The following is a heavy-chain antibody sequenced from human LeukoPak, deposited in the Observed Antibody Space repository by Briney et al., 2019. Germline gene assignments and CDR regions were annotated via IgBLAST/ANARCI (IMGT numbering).Heavy chain of an antibody. D-gene: IGHD5-18*01. CDR3: AKADTALNYYYYGMDV. CDR2: ISGSGGST. J-gene: IGHJ6*02. Sequence: GGSLRLSCAASAFTFSSYAMNWVRQAPGKGLEWVSAISGSGGSTYYADSVKGRFTISRDNSKNTLYLQMNSLRAEDTAVYYCAKADTALNYYYYGMDVWGQGTTVTVSS. CDR1: AFTFSSYA. V-gene: IGHV3-23*01.